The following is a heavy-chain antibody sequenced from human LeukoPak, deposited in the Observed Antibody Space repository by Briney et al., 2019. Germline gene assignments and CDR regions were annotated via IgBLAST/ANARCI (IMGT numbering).Heavy chain of an antibody. V-gene: IGHV3-74*01. Sequence: GGSLRLSCAASGFTFSSYWMHWVRQAPGKGLVWVSRINSDGSSTSYADSVKGRFTISRDNAKNTLYLQMNSLRAEDTAVYYCARAAEYGPGSYYRPYFDYWGQGTLVTVSS. CDR3: ARAAEYGPGSYYRPYFDY. D-gene: IGHD3-10*01. CDR2: INSDGSST. J-gene: IGHJ4*02. CDR1: GFTFSSYW.